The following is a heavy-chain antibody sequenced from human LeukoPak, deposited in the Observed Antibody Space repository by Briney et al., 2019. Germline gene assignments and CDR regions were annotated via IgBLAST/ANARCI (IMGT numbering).Heavy chain of an antibody. CDR2: ISGSGGST. D-gene: IGHD3-22*01. J-gene: IGHJ4*02. CDR1: GVTFSSYG. CDR3: AKANYDSSGRYYFDY. V-gene: IGHV3-23*01. Sequence: GGSLRLSCAASGVTFSSYGMSWVRQAPGKGLEWVSAISGSGGSTYYADSVKGRFTISRDNSKNTLYLQMNSLRAEDTAVYYCAKANYDSSGRYYFDYWGQGTLVTVSS.